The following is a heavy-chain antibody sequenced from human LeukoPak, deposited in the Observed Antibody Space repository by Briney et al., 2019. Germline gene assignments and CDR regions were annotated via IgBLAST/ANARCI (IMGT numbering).Heavy chain of an antibody. V-gene: IGHV3-11*03. D-gene: IGHD3-22*01. J-gene: IGHJ4*02. CDR2: ISSSSSYT. CDR3: ARTYYYDSSGYYPYYFDY. CDR1: GFTFSDYD. Sequence: GGSLRLSCAASGFTFSDYDMSWIRQAPGKGLEWVSYISSSSSYTNYADSVKGRFTISRDNAKNSLYLQMNSLRAEDTAVYYCARTYYYDSSGYYPYYFDYWGQGTLVTVSS.